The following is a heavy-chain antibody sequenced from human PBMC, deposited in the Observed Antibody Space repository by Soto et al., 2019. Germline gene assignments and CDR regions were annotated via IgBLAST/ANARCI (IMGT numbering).Heavy chain of an antibody. CDR2: IYHSGST. CDR1: GGSISSGGYS. V-gene: IGHV4-30-2*01. Sequence: QLQLQESDSGLVKPSQTLSLTCAVSGGSISSGGYSWSWIRQPPGKGLEWIGYIYHSGSTYYNPSLKSRVTISVDRSKNQFSLKLSSVTAADTAVYYCARGGGDYYYYGMDVWGQGTTVTVSS. CDR3: ARGGGDYYYYGMDV. J-gene: IGHJ6*02. D-gene: IGHD3-16*01.